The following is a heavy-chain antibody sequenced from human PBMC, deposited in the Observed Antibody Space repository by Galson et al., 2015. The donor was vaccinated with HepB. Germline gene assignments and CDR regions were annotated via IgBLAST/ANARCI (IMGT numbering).Heavy chain of an antibody. CDR1: GFTFSGDA. CDR2: VNNNGDDT. D-gene: IGHD3-16*01. Sequence: SLRLSCAASGFTFSGDAMSWVRQAPGKGLEWVSGVNNNGDDTWYADSVQGRFSISRDNSKNTLFLQMNSLRVEDTAVYYCAKQRGHPLNSYYFDYWGQGTLVTVSS. J-gene: IGHJ4*02. CDR3: AKQRGHPLNSYYFDY. V-gene: IGHV3-23*01.